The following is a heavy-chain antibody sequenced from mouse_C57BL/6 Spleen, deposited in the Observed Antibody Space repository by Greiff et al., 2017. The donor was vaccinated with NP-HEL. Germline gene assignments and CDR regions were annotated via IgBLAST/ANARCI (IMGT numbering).Heavy chain of an antibody. V-gene: IGHV1-19*01. CDR1: GYTFTDYY. Sequence: VEPGASVKMSCKASGYTFTDYYMNWVKQSHGKSLEWIGVINPYNGGTSYNQKFKGKATLTVDKSSSTAYMELNSLTSEDSAVYYCARSSITTAWYFDVWGTGTTVTVSS. CDR3: ARSSITTAWYFDV. CDR2: INPYNGGT. J-gene: IGHJ1*03. D-gene: IGHD1-2*01.